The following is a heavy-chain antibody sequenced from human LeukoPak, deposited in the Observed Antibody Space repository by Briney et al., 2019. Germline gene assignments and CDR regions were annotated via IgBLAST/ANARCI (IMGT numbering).Heavy chain of an antibody. J-gene: IGHJ4*02. Sequence: GGSLRLSCAASGFTFSNYAMHWVRQAPGKGLEWVAVISYDGSNKYYADSVKGRFTIPRDNSKNTLHLQMNSLRAEDTAVYYCAKGTKRIGNWGQGTLVTVSS. CDR3: AKGTKRIGN. V-gene: IGHV3-30-3*01. CDR1: GFTFSNYA. CDR2: ISYDGSNK. D-gene: IGHD3-3*02.